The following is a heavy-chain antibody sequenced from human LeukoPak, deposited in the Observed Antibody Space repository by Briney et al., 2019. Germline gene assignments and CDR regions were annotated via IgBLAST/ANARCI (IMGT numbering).Heavy chain of an antibody. J-gene: IGHJ4*02. D-gene: IGHD4-17*01. CDR3: ARRYGDYPFDY. CDR2: IYYSGST. Sequence: GSLRLSCAASGFTFSSYAMSWVRQAPGKGLEWIGSIYYSGSTYYNPSLKSQVTISVDTSKNQFSLKLSSVTAADTAVYYCARRYGDYPFDYWGQGTLVTVSS. CDR1: GFTFSSYA. V-gene: IGHV4-39*01.